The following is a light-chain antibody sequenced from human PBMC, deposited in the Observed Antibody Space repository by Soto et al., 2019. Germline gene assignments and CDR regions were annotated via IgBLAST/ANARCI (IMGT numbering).Light chain of an antibody. CDR3: QQYKSYSLT. V-gene: IGKV1-5*01. CDR2: DAS. CDR1: QSISSW. J-gene: IGKJ4*01. Sequence: DIQMTQSPSTLSASVGDRVTITCRASQSISSWLAWYQQKPGKAPKLLIHDASSLESGVPSRFSGRGSGTEFTLTISSLQPDDFATYYCQQYKSYSLTFGGGTKVEIK.